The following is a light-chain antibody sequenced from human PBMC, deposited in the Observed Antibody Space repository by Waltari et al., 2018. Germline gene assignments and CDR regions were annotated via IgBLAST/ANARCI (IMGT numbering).Light chain of an antibody. CDR3: QVWDSRSEVV. J-gene: IGLJ2*01. CDR1: QSVGRY. V-gene: IGLV3-21*04. Sequence: VLTQSPATLSLSPGERATLSCRASQSVGRYLAWYQQKQGQAPVLGIYYVDDRPPGTPERCSGSNSGNTATLTISRVDAGDEADYYCQVWDSRSEVVFGGGTRLTVL. CDR2: YVD.